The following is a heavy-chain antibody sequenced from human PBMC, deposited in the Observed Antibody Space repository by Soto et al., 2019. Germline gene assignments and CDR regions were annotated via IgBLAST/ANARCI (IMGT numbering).Heavy chain of an antibody. CDR1: GGTFSSYT. J-gene: IGHJ5*02. CDR2: IIPILGIA. V-gene: IGHV1-69*02. CDR3: ARGPLVRGDWFDP. Sequence: QVQLVQSGAEVKKPGSSVKVSCKASGGTFSSYTISWVRQAPGQGLEWMGRIIPILGIANYAQKFQGRVTITADKSTSTAYMELSSLRSEDTAVYYCARGPLVRGDWFDPWGQGTLVTVSS. D-gene: IGHD3-10*01.